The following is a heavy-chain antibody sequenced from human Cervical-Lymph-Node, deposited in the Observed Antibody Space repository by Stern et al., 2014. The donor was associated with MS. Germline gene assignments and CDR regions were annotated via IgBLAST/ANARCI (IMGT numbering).Heavy chain of an antibody. Sequence: EMQLVESGGGLVQPGGSLRLSCAASGFIFSNSWMSWVRQAPGKGLEGVANTKYDGSEKNYVDSVKGRFTISRDNAKNTLYLQMNSLRAEDTAMYYCAREGYCDYWGQGTLVTVSS. CDR3: AREGYCDY. CDR1: GFIFSNSW. CDR2: TKYDGSEK. V-gene: IGHV3-7*01. D-gene: IGHD2-15*01. J-gene: IGHJ4*02.